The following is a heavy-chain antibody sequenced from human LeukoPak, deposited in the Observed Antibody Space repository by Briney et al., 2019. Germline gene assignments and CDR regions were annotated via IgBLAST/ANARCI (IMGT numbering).Heavy chain of an antibody. V-gene: IGHV4-39*01. D-gene: IGHD3-22*01. CDR3: QTGGYYYDSSGYFPETGLLIPVPRDY. CDR2: IYYSGSA. J-gene: IGHJ4*02. CDR1: GCTISSSSYY. Sequence: SETLSLTCTGSGCTISSSSYYWGWTRQPPGKGLEWSGSIYYSGSAYYNQSLKTRATISVDTSKNQFSLKLSSVTTADTAVYYCQTGGYYYDSSGYFPETGLLIPVPRDYWGQGTLVTVSS.